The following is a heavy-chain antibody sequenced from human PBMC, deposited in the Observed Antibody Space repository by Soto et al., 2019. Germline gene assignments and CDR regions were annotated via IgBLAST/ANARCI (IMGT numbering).Heavy chain of an antibody. J-gene: IGHJ4*02. V-gene: IGHV3-23*01. Sequence: GGSLRLSCAASGFTFNNYAMRWVRQAPGKGLEWVSGVSGSGESTSYAESVKGRFTISRDNSKNTLYLQMNSLRAEDTAVYYCAKVNSDYNLPDYWGQGTLVTVSS. CDR1: GFTFNNYA. CDR3: AKVNSDYNLPDY. D-gene: IGHD5-12*01. CDR2: VSGSGEST.